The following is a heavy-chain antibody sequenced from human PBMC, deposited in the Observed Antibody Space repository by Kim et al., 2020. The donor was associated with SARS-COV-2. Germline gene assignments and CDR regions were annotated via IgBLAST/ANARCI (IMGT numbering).Heavy chain of an antibody. V-gene: IGHV1-3*01. CDR2: INAGNGNT. Sequence: ASVKVSCKASGYTFTSYAMHWVRQAPGQRLEWMGWINAGNGNTKYSQKFQGRVTITRDTSASTAYMELSSLRSEDTAVYYCARGPLRGGGSGFRESLDYWGQGTLVTVSS. D-gene: IGHD3-10*01. CDR1: GYTFTSYA. J-gene: IGHJ4*02. CDR3: ARGPLRGGGSGFRESLDY.